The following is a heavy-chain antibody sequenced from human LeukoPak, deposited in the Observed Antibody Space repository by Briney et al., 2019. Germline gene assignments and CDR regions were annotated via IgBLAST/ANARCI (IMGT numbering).Heavy chain of an antibody. V-gene: IGHV4-34*08. CDR2: INHSGST. CDR3: AKDGSYDFWSGYRADI. CDR1: GFTFSTYG. D-gene: IGHD3-3*01. J-gene: IGHJ3*02. Sequence: PGGSLRLSCAASGFTFSTYGMGWVRQAPGKGLEWIGEINHSGSTNYNPSLKSRVTISVDTSKNQFSLKLSSVTAEDTAVYYCAKDGSYDFWSGYRADIWGQGTMVTVSS.